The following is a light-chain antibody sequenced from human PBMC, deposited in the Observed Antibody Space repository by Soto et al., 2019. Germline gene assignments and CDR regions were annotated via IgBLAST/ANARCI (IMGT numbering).Light chain of an antibody. V-gene: IGKV2-28*01. J-gene: IGKJ4*01. CDR2: LGS. CDR3: MQALQTPMA. Sequence: DSVMTQSPLSMPVTPGEPASISCRSSQSLLHRNGYNYLDWYLQKPGQSPQLLIYLGSNRASGVSDRFSGSGSGTDFTLKISRVEAEDVGVYYCMQALQTPMAFGGGTKVEIK. CDR1: QSLLHRNGYNY.